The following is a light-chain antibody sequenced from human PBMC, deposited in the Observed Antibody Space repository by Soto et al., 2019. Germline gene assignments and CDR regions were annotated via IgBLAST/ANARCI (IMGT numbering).Light chain of an antibody. J-gene: IGKJ4*01. CDR3: QQYYTTTLT. Sequence: DIVMTQSPDSLTVSLGERATINCKSIHSVLYSSNNNNYLAWYQQKPGQHPKILFYWASTRESGVPDRFSGSGSGTDFTLTINRLQAEDVAVYECQQYYTTTLTFGGGTKVDIK. CDR2: WAS. V-gene: IGKV4-1*01. CDR1: HSVLYSSNNNNY.